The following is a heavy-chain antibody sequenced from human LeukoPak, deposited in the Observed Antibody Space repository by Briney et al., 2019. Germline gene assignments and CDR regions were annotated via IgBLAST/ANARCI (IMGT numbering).Heavy chain of an antibody. CDR1: GGSISSYY. Sequence: SETLSRTCTVSGGSISSYYWSWIRQPPGKGLEWIGYIYYSGSTNYNPSLKSRVTISVDTSKNQFSLKLSSVTAADTAVYYCARDRNSGYDLYYYYVTDVWGQGTTVTVSS. CDR3: ARDRNSGYDLYYYYVTDV. D-gene: IGHD5-12*01. J-gene: IGHJ6*02. CDR2: IYYSGST. V-gene: IGHV4-59*01.